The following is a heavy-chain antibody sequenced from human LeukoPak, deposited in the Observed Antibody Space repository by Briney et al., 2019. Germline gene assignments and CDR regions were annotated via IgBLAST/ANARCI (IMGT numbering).Heavy chain of an antibody. Sequence: SETLSLTCTVSGGFISGHYWSWIRQPPGKGLEWIGYISYSGSTNYNPSLKSRVTTSLDTSKNQFSLKLSSVTAADTAVYYCARERYCTNGVCYSLRAFDIWGQGTMVTVSS. CDR3: ARERYCTNGVCYSLRAFDI. V-gene: IGHV4-59*11. J-gene: IGHJ3*02. CDR1: GGFISGHY. CDR2: ISYSGST. D-gene: IGHD2-8*01.